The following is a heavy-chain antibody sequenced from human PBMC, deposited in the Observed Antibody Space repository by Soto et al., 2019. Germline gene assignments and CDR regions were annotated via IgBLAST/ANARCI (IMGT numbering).Heavy chain of an antibody. CDR3: ARDRQQLVHETWFDP. CDR1: GGSISSYY. CDR2: IYYSGST. Sequence: SETLSLTCTVSGGSISSYYWSWIRQPPGKGLEWIGYIYYSGSTNYNPSLKSRVTISVDTSKNQFSLKLSSVTAADTAVYYCARDRQQLVHETWFDPWGQGTLVTVSS. D-gene: IGHD6-13*01. V-gene: IGHV4-59*01. J-gene: IGHJ5*02.